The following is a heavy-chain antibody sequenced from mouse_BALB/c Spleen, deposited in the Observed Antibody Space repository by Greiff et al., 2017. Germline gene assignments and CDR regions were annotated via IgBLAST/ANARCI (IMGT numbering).Heavy chain of an antibody. CDR1: GFTFSSYA. J-gene: IGHJ4*01. CDR3: ARYYDYYAMDY. D-gene: IGHD1-1*02. Sequence: DVMLVESGGGLVKPGGSLKLSCAASGFTFSSYAMSWVRQSPEKRLEWVAEISSGGSYTYYPDTVTGRFTISRDNAKNTLYLEMSSLRSEDTAMYYCARYYDYYAMDYWGQGTSVTVSS. CDR2: ISSGGSYT. V-gene: IGHV5-9-4*01.